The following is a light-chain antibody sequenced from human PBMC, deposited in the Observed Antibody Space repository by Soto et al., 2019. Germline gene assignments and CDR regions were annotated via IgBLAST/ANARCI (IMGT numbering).Light chain of an antibody. CDR3: TSPTPGSLYV. V-gene: IGLV2-14*01. Sequence: QSVLTQPDAVSGSPGQSSTISCTGTSSDGGDDNYVSWYQQHPGKAPKLIIYEVRNQPSGVSNRFSGSQSGNTASLTISGLQAEDEADYFCTSPTPGSLYVFGTGTKVTVL. J-gene: IGLJ1*01. CDR1: SSDGGDDNY. CDR2: EVR.